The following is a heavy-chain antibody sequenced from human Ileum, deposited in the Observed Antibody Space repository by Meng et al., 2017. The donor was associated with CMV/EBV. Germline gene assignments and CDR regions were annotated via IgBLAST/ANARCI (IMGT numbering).Heavy chain of an antibody. D-gene: IGHD3-10*01. Sequence: QGQLQESGPGLFKPSETLSLTVTVSGGSLNSNYWSWVRQPPGKGLEWIGYVYYTGTTNYNPSLESRVTISIDKSNNQFFLKLSSVTAADTAIYYCARTYFYGSGSYRRLDYFDYWGRGTLVTVSS. CDR2: VYYTGTT. J-gene: IGHJ4*02. CDR1: GGSLNSNY. V-gene: IGHV4-59*13. CDR3: ARTYFYGSGSYRRLDYFDY.